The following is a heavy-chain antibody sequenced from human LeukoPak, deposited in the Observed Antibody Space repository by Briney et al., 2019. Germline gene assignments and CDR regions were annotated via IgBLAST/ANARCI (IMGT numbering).Heavy chain of an antibody. V-gene: IGHV1-2*02. Sequence: ASVRVSCKASGYTFTGYYMHWVRQAPGQGLEWMGWINPNIGGTNYAQKFQGRVTMTRDTSISTAYMELSRLRSDDTAVYYCARGAGEDVDIVATVGGCDYWGQGTGDTVSS. CDR1: GYTFTGYY. CDR3: ARGAGEDVDIVATVGGCDY. D-gene: IGHD5-12*01. CDR2: INPNIGGT. J-gene: IGHJ4*02.